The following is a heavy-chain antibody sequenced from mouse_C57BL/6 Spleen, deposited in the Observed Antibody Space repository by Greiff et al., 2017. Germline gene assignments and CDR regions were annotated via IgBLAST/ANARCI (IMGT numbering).Heavy chain of an antibody. CDR1: GYTFTSYW. J-gene: IGHJ3*01. V-gene: IGHV1-69*01. CDR2: IDPSDSYT. D-gene: IGHD2-10*01. Sequence: QVQLQQPGAELVMPGASVKLSCKASGYTFTSYWMHWVKQTPGQGLEWIGEIDPSDSYTNYNQKFKGKSTLTVDKSSSTAYMQRSSLTSEDSAVYYCARSYYESGFAYWGQGTLVTVSA. CDR3: ARSYYESGFAY.